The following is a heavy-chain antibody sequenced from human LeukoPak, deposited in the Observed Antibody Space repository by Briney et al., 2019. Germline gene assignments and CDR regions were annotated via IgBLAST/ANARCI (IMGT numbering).Heavy chain of an antibody. CDR3: ARGRCSGGSCYYYYYYMDV. CDR1: GGSISSGSYY. CDR2: IYTSGST. D-gene: IGHD2-15*01. J-gene: IGHJ6*03. Sequence: PSETLSLTCTVSGGSISSGSYYWSWIRQPAGKGLEWIGRIYTSGSTNYNPSLKSRVTISVDTSKNQFSLKLSSVTAADTAVYYCARGRCSGGSCYYYYYYMDVWGKGTTVTISS. V-gene: IGHV4-61*02.